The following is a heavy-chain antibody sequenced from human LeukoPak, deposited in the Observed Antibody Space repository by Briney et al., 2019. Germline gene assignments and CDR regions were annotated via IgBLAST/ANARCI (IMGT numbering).Heavy chain of an antibody. J-gene: IGHJ4*02. CDR1: GFTFSSYA. CDR2: ISYDGSNK. V-gene: IGHV3-30-3*01. D-gene: IGHD1-26*01. Sequence: QPGGSLRLSCAASGFTFSSYAMHWVRQAPGKGLEWVAVISYDGSNKYYADSVKGRFTLSRDNSKNTLYLQMSSLRAEDTAVYYCASKWDLDYWGQGTLVTVSS. CDR3: ASKWDLDY.